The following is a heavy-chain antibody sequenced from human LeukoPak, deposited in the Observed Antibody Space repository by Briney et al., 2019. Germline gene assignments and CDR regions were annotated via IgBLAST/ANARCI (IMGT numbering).Heavy chain of an antibody. Sequence: SETLPLTCTASGDSISSFYWSWIRQPPGKGLEWIGYIFYSGSTNYNPSLKSRVTISVDTSKNQFSLKVSSVTAADTAVYYCASGYDRSGENAFDIWGQGTMVTVSS. CDR1: GDSISSFY. CDR2: IFYSGST. D-gene: IGHD3-22*01. J-gene: IGHJ3*02. CDR3: ASGYDRSGENAFDI. V-gene: IGHV4-59*01.